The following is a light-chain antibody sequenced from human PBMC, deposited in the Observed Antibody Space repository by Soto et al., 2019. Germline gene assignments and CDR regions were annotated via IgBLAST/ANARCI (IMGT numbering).Light chain of an antibody. CDR1: QSISRIY. J-gene: IGKJ5*01. CDR2: GAS. V-gene: IGKV3-20*01. Sequence: AFTHAPWIASLCAPERATLSSRVSQSISRIYLAWYQQKPGQAPRLLIYGASSRATGIPDRFSGSGSGTDFTLTIARLEPEDFAVYCCQQYGRLSITFGEGTRLDFK. CDR3: QQYGRLSIT.